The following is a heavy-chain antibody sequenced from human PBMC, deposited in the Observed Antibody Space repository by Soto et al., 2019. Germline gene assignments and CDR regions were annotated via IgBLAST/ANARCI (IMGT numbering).Heavy chain of an antibody. CDR3: ARLVGLRVGWFDP. D-gene: IGHD4-17*01. V-gene: IGHV4-61*01. CDR2: IYYSGST. J-gene: IGHJ5*02. Sequence: QVQLQESGPGLVKPSETLSLTCTVSGGSVSSGSYYWSWIRQPPGKGLEWIGYIYYSGSTNHNPSLKSRVTISVDTSKNQFSLKLSSVTAADTAVYYCARLVGLRVGWFDPWVQGTLVTVSS. CDR1: GGSVSSGSYY.